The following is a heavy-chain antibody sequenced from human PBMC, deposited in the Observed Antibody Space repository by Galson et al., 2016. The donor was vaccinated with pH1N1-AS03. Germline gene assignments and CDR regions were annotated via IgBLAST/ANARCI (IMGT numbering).Heavy chain of an antibody. Sequence: SVKVSCKASGYAFTDYYMHLLRQAPGQGLEWVAWINTDSGGTDYALKFQGRVTMTRDASISTTYMELSSLRSDDTAVYYCVRGSPHSSSTNYAFEFWGRGTMVTVSS. D-gene: IGHD6-13*01. CDR1: GYAFTDYY. V-gene: IGHV1-2*02. J-gene: IGHJ3*01. CDR3: VRGSPHSSSTNYAFEF. CDR2: INTDSGGT.